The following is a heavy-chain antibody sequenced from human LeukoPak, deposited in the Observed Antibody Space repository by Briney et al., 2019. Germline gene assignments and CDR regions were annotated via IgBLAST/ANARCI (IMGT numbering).Heavy chain of an antibody. V-gene: IGHV3-21*01. Sequence: GGSVRLSCAASGFTFSRYTMNWVRQAPGKGLEWVSSISSSSNYIYYADSLEGRFTISRDNARNSLYLQMNSLRAEDTAVYYCASRHDLIDWGQGTLVTVSS. D-gene: IGHD2-21*01. CDR2: ISSSSNYI. CDR1: GFTFSRYT. J-gene: IGHJ4*02. CDR3: ASRHDLID.